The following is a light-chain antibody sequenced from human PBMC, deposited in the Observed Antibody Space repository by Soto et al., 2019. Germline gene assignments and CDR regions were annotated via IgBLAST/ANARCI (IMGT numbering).Light chain of an antibody. V-gene: IGKV1-5*03. Sequence: DIQMTQSPSTLSASVGDRVTITCRASQSISSWLTWYQQKAGQAPKLLIYKASIVESGVPSRFSGSGSGTEFTLTISSLQHDDSATDYCQQYSYFATFGQGTRGEVK. CDR1: QSISSW. CDR2: KAS. CDR3: QQYSYFAT. J-gene: IGKJ1*01.